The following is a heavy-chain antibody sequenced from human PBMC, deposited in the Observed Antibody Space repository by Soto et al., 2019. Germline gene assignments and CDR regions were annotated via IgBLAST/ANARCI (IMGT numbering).Heavy chain of an antibody. D-gene: IGHD3-3*01. J-gene: IGHJ4*02. V-gene: IGHV3-15*07. CDR2: IKSKNDGGTL. Sequence: PGGSLRLSCAASGFDFTTTWMNWVRLAPGKGLEWVARIKSKNDGGTLDYASPVKGRFTISRDDSKKTSYLQMNSLKTEDTAIYYCSASGYGGLDYWGQGNLVTVSS. CDR1: GFDFTTTW. CDR3: SASGYGGLDY.